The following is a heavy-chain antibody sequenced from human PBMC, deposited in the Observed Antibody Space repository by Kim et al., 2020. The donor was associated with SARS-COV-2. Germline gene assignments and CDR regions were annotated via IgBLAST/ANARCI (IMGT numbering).Heavy chain of an antibody. V-gene: IGHV4-34*01. J-gene: IGHJ4*02. Sequence: SETLSLTCAVYGGSFSGYYWSWIRQPPGKGLEWIGEINHSGSTNYNPSLKSRVTISVDTSKNQFSLKLSSVTAADTAVYYCARGRRYSYGYWYYFDYWGQGTLVTVSS. CDR2: INHSGST. CDR3: ARGRRYSYGYWYYFDY. CDR1: GGSFSGYY. D-gene: IGHD5-18*01.